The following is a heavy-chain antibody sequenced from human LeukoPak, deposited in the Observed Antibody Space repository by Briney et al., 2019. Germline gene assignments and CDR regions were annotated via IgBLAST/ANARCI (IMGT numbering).Heavy chain of an antibody. CDR3: ARGASRADY. CDR2: ISRDGTA. Sequence: GGSLRLSCATSGFTFSYYVFHWVRQAPGKGLDWVAAISRDGTAYYADSVKGRFTISRDNAKNSLYLQMNSLRAEDTALYYCARGASRADYWGQGTLVTVSS. V-gene: IGHV3-30*04. J-gene: IGHJ4*02. CDR1: GFTFSYYV.